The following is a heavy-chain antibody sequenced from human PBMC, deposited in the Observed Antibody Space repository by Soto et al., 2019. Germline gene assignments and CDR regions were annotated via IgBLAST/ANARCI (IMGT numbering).Heavy chain of an antibody. CDR1: GFTFSSYS. Sequence: GGSLRLSCAASGFTFSSYSMNWVRQAPGKGLEWVSSISSSSSYIYYADSVKGRFTISRDNAKNSLYLQMNSLRAEDTAVYYCARGNEVYYYMDVWGKGTTVTVSS. V-gene: IGHV3-21*01. CDR3: ARGNEVYYYMDV. CDR2: ISSSSSYI. J-gene: IGHJ6*03.